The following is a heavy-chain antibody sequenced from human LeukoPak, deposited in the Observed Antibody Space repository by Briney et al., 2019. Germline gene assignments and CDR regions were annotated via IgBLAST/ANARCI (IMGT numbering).Heavy chain of an antibody. V-gene: IGHV3-23*01. CDR3: AKLSTMIVPRDYFDY. Sequence: GGSLRLSCAASRFTFTSYAMSWVRQVPGKGLEWVSAISGSGTYTYYADSARGRFTIFRDNSKNMVYLQMNSLRAEDTAVYYCAKLSTMIVPRDYFDYWGQGTLVTVSS. D-gene: IGHD3-22*01. CDR2: ISGSGTYT. J-gene: IGHJ4*02. CDR1: RFTFTSYA.